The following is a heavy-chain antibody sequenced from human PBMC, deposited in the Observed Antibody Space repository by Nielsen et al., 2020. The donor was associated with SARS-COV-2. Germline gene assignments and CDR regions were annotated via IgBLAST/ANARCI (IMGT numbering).Heavy chain of an antibody. D-gene: IGHD3-10*01. Sequence: GRSLRLSCAASGFTFSDYWMSWVRQAPGKGLEWVANIHQDGGETRYADSVKGRFTISRDNAKNSLYLQMNSLRAEDTAMYYCARNFYGSGSYPFDPWGQGTLVTVSS. V-gene: IGHV3-7*03. J-gene: IGHJ5*02. CDR3: ARNFYGSGSYPFDP. CDR1: GFTFSDYW. CDR2: IHQDGGET.